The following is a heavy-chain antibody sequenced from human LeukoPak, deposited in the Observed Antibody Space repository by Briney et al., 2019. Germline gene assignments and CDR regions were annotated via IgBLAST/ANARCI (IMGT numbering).Heavy chain of an antibody. V-gene: IGHV3-23*01. CDR2: ISGSGGST. CDR1: GFTFSSYA. D-gene: IGHD3-9*01. Sequence: TGGSLRLSCAASGFTFSSYAMSWVRQAPGKGLEWVSAISGSGGSTYYADSVKGRFTISRDNSKNTLYLQMNSLRAEDTAVYYCATEEAYDILTGYYSDDAFDIWGQGTMVTVSS. CDR3: ATEEAYDILTGYYSDDAFDI. J-gene: IGHJ3*02.